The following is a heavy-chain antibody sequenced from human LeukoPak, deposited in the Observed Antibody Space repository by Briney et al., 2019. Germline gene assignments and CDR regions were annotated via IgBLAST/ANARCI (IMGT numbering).Heavy chain of an antibody. J-gene: IGHJ4*02. Sequence: PSETLSLTCTVSGGSISSSSYYWGWIRQPPGKGLEWIGSIYYSGSTYYNPSLKSRVTISVDTSKNQFSLKLSSVTAADTAVYYCASPPGVAGTIWGQGTLVTVSS. CDR3: ASPPGVAGTI. CDR2: IYYSGST. V-gene: IGHV4-39*01. CDR1: GGSISSSSYY. D-gene: IGHD6-19*01.